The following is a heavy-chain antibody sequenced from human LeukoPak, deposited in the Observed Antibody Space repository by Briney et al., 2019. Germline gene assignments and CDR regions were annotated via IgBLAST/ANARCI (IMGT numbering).Heavy chain of an antibody. V-gene: IGHV3-21*01. J-gene: IGHJ5*02. CDR1: GFTFSSYS. CDR3: AREPVRYFDCGWFDP. D-gene: IGHD3-9*01. CDR2: ISSSSSYI. Sequence: GGSLRLSCAASGFTFSSYSMNWVRQAPGKGLEWVSSISSSSSYIYYADSVKGRFTISRDNAKNSLYLQMNSLRAEDTAVYYCAREPVRYFDCGWFDPWGQGTLVTVSS.